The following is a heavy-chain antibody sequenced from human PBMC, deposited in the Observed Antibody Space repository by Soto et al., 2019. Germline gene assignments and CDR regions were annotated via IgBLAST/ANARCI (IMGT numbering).Heavy chain of an antibody. J-gene: IGHJ5*02. CDR2: IYSDGTT. V-gene: IGHV3-66*01. D-gene: IGHD4-4*01. CDR1: GFSVSNNY. Sequence: LVESGGGLVQAGESLRLSCAVSGFSVSNNYMTWVRQAPGKGLEWISVIYSDGTTYHADSVKGRFIASRDNSQNTLYLQMNNLRVEDSAVYFCARDTHSAVRSDRWGQGTLVTVAS. CDR3: ARDTHSAVRSDR.